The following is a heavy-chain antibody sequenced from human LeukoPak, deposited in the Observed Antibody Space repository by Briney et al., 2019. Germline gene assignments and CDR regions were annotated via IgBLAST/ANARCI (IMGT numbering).Heavy chain of an antibody. J-gene: IGHJ4*02. CDR3: ARRRGGSSSWYRIPNQCWDY. CDR2: IYPGDSDT. Sequence: GESLKISCKGSGYSFTSYWIGWVRQMPGKGLEWMGIIYPGDSDTRYSPSFQGQVTISADKSISTAYLQWSSLKASDTAMYYCARRRGGSSSWYRIPNQCWDYWGQGTLVTVSS. V-gene: IGHV5-51*01. CDR1: GYSFTSYW. D-gene: IGHD6-13*01.